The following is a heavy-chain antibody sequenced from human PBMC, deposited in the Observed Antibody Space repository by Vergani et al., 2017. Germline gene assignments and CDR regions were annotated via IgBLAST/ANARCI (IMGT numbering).Heavy chain of an antibody. CDR3: AKDLSSSSSLADFDY. CDR2: ISWNSGSI. J-gene: IGHJ4*02. CDR1: GFTFDDYA. V-gene: IGHV3-9*03. D-gene: IGHD6-6*01. Sequence: EVQLVESGGGLVQPGRSLRLSCAASGFTFDDYAMHWVRQAPGKGLEWVSGISWNSGSIGYADSVKGRFTISRDNAKNSLYLQMNSLRAEDMALYYCAKDLSSSSSLADFDYWGQGTLVTVSS.